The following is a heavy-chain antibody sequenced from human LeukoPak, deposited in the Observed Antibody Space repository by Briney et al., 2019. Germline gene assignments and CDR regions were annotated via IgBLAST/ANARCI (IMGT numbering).Heavy chain of an antibody. CDR1: GFTFSNYN. D-gene: IGHD3-3*01. CDR3: ARDRDPSITIFGAALRFSMDV. V-gene: IGHV3-21*01. Sequence: GGSLRLSCAASGFTFSNYNMNWVRQTPGKGLEWVSCISSSGSYIYYADSVKGRFTISRDNAKNSLYLQMNSLRAEDTAVYYCARDRDPSITIFGAALRFSMDVWGKGTTVTVSS. J-gene: IGHJ6*03. CDR2: ISSSGSYI.